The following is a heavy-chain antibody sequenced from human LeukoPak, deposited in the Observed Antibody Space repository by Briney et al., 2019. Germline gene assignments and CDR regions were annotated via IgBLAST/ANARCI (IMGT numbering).Heavy chain of an antibody. V-gene: IGHV5-51*01. CDR1: GYSFTSYW. CDR3: ARLKVYYYDSSGYFDY. D-gene: IGHD3-22*01. CDR2: IYPGDSDT. J-gene: IGHJ4*02. Sequence: HGESLQISCKGSGYSFTSYWIGWVRQMPGKGLEWMGIIYPGDSDTRYSPSFQGQVTISADKSISTAYLQWSSLKASDTAMYYCARLKVYYYDSSGYFDYWGQGTLVTVSS.